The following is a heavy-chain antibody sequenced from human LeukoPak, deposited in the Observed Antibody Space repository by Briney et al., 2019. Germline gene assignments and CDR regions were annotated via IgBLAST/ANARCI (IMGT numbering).Heavy chain of an antibody. Sequence: GASVKVSCTPSGYIFTPHHIHWMRQAPGQGLELLGWVSAANNPEYSQKFQGRVVITRDASATTSYLELNSLRSEDTAVYYCAMSVEMPPIPSFDYWGQGTLVTVSS. D-gene: IGHD5-24*01. CDR2: VSAANNP. CDR1: GYIFTPHH. CDR3: AMSVEMPPIPSFDY. J-gene: IGHJ4*02. V-gene: IGHV1-3*01.